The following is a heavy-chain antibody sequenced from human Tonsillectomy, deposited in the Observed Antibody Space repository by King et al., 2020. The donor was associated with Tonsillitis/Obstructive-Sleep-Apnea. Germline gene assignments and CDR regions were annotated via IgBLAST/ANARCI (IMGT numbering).Heavy chain of an antibody. CDR1: GFTFSSYW. CDR2: INSDWSST. V-gene: IGHV3-74*01. D-gene: IGHD4-17*01. J-gene: IGHJ4*02. CDR3: ERGIPHTPTTGGDY. Sequence: VQLVESGGGLVQPGGSLRLSCAASGFTFSSYWMHWVRQAPGEGLVWVSRINSDWSSTSYADSVKGRFTISRDNAKNTLYLQMNSLRAEDTAVYYCERGIPHTPTTGGDYWGQGTLVTVSS.